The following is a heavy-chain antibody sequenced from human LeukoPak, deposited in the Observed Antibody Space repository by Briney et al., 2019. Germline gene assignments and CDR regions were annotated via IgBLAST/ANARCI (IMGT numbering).Heavy chain of an antibody. J-gene: IGHJ4*02. CDR3: AEAASVRGVSY. V-gene: IGHV3-74*01. Sequence: HAGGSLRLSCAASGFTFSTYWMHWVRQAPGKGPLWVSHINGDGGTTNYADSVKGRFTISRDNAKNTLYLQMNSLRAEDTAVYYCAEAASVRGVSYWGQGTLVTVSS. D-gene: IGHD3-10*01. CDR2: INGDGGTT. CDR1: GFTFSTYW.